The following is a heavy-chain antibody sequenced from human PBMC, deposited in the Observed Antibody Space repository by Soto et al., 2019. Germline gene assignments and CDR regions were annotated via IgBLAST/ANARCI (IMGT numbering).Heavy chain of an antibody. CDR1: GFTFSSYA. CDR2: ISGSGSNP. J-gene: IGHJ4*02. Sequence: EVQVLESGGGLVQPGGSLRLSCAASGFTFSSYAMSWVRQAPGQGLEWVSAISGSGSNPYYADSVKGRFTISRDNSKNTLYLQIICLRAEDTALYYCAKTASMTIRDGFDHWGQATLVTVSS. D-gene: IGHD4-17*01. CDR3: AKTASMTIRDGFDH. V-gene: IGHV3-23*01.